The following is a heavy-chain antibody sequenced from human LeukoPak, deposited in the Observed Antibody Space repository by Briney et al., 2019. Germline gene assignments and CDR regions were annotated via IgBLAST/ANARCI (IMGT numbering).Heavy chain of an antibody. CDR1: GFTFSKYA. D-gene: IGHD6-6*01. CDR2: ISGSGDST. J-gene: IGHJ4*02. Sequence: GGSLRLSCAASGFTFSKYAMNWVRQAPGKGLEWVSAISGSGDSTYYTDSVKGRFAISRDNSKNTLYLQMNSLRAEDTAVYYCAKETKYSSSSYFDYWGQGTLVTVSS. V-gene: IGHV3-23*01. CDR3: AKETKYSSSSYFDY.